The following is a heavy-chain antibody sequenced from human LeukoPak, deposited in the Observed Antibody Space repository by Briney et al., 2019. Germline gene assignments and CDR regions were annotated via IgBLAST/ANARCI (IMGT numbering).Heavy chain of an antibody. V-gene: IGHV1-24*01. J-gene: IGHJ6*04. CDR3: ASFYGSGSYSYYGMDV. D-gene: IGHD3-10*01. CDR2: FDREDGET. Sequence: ASVKVSCKVSGYTLTELSVHWVRQAPGKGLEWMGGFDREDGETIYAQKFQGRVTMTEDTSTDTAYMELSSLRSEDTAVYYCASFYGSGSYSYYGMDVWGKGTTVTVSS. CDR1: GYTLTELS.